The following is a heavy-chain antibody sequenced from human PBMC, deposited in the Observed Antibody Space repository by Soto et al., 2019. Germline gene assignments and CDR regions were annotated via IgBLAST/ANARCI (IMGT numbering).Heavy chain of an antibody. V-gene: IGHV3-23*01. Sequence: GGSLRLSCAACGLTLSTYAMTWVRQAPGKGLEWVSIISSSGDATYYLDSVKGRFTISRDNSRNTLNLQMHSLRAEDTAVYYCAKNGDFWSWGMDVWGQGTTVTVSS. CDR2: ISSSGDAT. J-gene: IGHJ6*02. CDR3: AKNGDFWSWGMDV. D-gene: IGHD3-3*01. CDR1: GLTLSTYA.